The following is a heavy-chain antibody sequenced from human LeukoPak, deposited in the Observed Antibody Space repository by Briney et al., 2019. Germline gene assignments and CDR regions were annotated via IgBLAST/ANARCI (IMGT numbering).Heavy chain of an antibody. J-gene: IGHJ4*02. D-gene: IGHD6-13*01. CDR3: ARHGTTAAACDY. Sequence: GESLKISCKGSGYSFTSYWSGWGRQMPGKGLEWRGIIYPGDSDTIYSPSFQGQVTISADKSISTAYLQWSSLKASDTAMYYCARHGTTAAACDYWGQGTLVTVSS. CDR1: GYSFTSYW. V-gene: IGHV5-51*01. CDR2: IYPGDSDT.